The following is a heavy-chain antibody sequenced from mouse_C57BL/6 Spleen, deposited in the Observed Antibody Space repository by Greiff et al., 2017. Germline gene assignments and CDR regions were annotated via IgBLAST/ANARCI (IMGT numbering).Heavy chain of an antibody. D-gene: IGHD1-1*01. J-gene: IGHJ2*01. CDR1: GYTFTSYW. V-gene: IGHV1-55*01. CDR3: ARSPYYYGSSLDY. Sequence: QVQLQQPGAELVKPGASVKMSCKASGYTFTSYWLTWVKQRPGQGLAWIGDIYPGSGSPNYNEKFKSKATLTVDTASSTAYMQLSSLTSEDSAVYYCARSPYYYGSSLDYWGQGTTLTVSS. CDR2: IYPGSGSP.